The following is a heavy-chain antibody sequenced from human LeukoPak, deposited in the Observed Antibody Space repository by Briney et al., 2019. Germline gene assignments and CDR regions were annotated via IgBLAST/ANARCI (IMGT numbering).Heavy chain of an antibody. Sequence: PGGSLRLSCAASGFTFSDYYMSWLRQAPGKGLEGVSYISSSGSTIYYADSVKGRFTISRDNAKNSLYLQMNSLRAEDTAVYYCAREVQQLDRGDAFDIWGQGTMVTVSS. V-gene: IGHV3-11*04. CDR1: GFTFSDYY. J-gene: IGHJ3*02. CDR3: AREVQQLDRGDAFDI. CDR2: ISSSGSTI. D-gene: IGHD6-13*01.